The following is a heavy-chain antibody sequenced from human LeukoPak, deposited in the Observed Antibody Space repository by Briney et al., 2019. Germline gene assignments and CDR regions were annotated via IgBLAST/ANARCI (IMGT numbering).Heavy chain of an antibody. D-gene: IGHD3-10*01. CDR1: GGSISSSSYY. J-gene: IGHJ4*02. CDR2: IYYSGST. Sequence: PSETLSLTCTVSGGSISSSSYYWGWIRQPPGEGLEWIGSIYYSGSTYYNPSLKSRVTISVDTSKNQFSLKLSSVTAADTAVYYCARYLVQGVSIDYWGQGTLVTVSS. CDR3: ARYLVQGVSIDY. V-gene: IGHV4-39*01.